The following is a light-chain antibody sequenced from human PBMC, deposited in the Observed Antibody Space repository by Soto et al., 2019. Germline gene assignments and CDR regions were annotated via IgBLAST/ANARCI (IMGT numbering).Light chain of an antibody. J-gene: IGKJ4*01. CDR3: QQYNSYSLT. V-gene: IGKV1-5*03. CDR1: QSIGDL. CDR2: KAS. Sequence: DIQMTQSPSTLSASVEDRVTIACRASQSIGDLLAWYQHKPGEAPKLLIYKASYLESGVPSRFSGSGSGTEFTLTISSLQPDDFATYYCQQYNSYSLTFGGGTKVDIK.